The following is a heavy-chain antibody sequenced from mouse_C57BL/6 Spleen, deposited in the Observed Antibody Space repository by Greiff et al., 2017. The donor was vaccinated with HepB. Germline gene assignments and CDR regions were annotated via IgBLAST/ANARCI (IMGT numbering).Heavy chain of an antibody. V-gene: IGHV5-6*01. Sequence: EVMLVESGGDLVKPGGSLKLSCAASGFTFSSYGMSWVRQTPDKRLEWVATISSGGNYTYYPDSVKGRFTISRDNAKNTLYLQMSSLKSEDTAMYYCARHARAMDYWGQGTSVTVSS. CDR1: GFTFSSYG. CDR2: ISSGGNYT. CDR3: ARHARAMDY. J-gene: IGHJ4*01.